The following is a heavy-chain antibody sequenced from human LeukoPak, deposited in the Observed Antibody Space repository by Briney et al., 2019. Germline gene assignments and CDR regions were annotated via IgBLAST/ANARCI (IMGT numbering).Heavy chain of an antibody. CDR1: GGSISSYY. V-gene: IGHV4-39*01. Sequence: SETLSLTCTVSGGSISSYYWSWIRQPPGKGLEWIGSIYYSGSTYYNPSLKSRVTISVDTSKNQFSLKLSSVTAADTAVYYCARLNNIVVVPAARGGFDPWGQGTLVTVSS. CDR2: IYYSGST. CDR3: ARLNNIVVVPAARGGFDP. D-gene: IGHD2-2*01. J-gene: IGHJ5*02.